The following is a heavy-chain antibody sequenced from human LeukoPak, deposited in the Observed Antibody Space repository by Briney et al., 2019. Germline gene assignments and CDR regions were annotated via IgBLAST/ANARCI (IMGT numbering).Heavy chain of an antibody. CDR3: ARALAVAGTGGFDP. CDR1: GFTFSGFW. CDR2: INSDGSEG. D-gene: IGHD6-19*01. V-gene: IGHV3-7*03. Sequence: GGSLRLSCAVSGFTFSGFWMSWSRQAPGKGLEWVASINSDGSEGYYADVVKGRFTISRDNAKNSLYLQINSLRAEDTAVYYCARALAVAGTGGFDPWGQGTLVTVSS. J-gene: IGHJ5*02.